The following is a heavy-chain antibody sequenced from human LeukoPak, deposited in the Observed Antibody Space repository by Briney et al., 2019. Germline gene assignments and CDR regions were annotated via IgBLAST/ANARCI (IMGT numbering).Heavy chain of an antibody. J-gene: IGHJ4*02. D-gene: IGHD4-17*01. CDR2: ISGSGGST. V-gene: IGHV3-23*01. CDR3: ARDKYGDYPPFDY. Sequence: GGSLRLSCAASGFTFSSYAMSWVRQAPGKGLEWVSAISGSGGSTYYADSVKGRFTISRDKSKNMLYLQMNSLRAEDTAVYYCARDKYGDYPPFDYWGQGTLVTVSS. CDR1: GFTFSSYA.